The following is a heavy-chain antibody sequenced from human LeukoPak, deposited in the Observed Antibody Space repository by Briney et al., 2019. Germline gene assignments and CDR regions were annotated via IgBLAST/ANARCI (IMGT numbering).Heavy chain of an antibody. V-gene: IGHV4-34*01. J-gene: IGHJ4*02. CDR3: ARGYSRVLIDY. Sequence: SETLSLTCAVSGVSLNNYYWSWIRQPPGKGLEWIGEIQQSTRSNYNPSLKSRVTISADTSKNHLFPKLTPVTAADTAVYYCARGYSRVLIDYWGQGTLVTVSS. D-gene: IGHD4-11*01. CDR2: IQQSTRS. CDR1: GVSLNNYY.